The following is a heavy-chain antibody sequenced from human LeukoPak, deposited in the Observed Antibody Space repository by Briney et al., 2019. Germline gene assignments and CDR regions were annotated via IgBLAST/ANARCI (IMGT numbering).Heavy chain of an antibody. V-gene: IGHV3-21*04. CDR3: VKDLKAGGILTD. CDR1: GFTFGNCA. J-gene: IGHJ4*02. Sequence: GGSLRLSCAASGFTFGNCAMNWVRQTPGKGLEWVSSISNDGVYFYYADSVKGRFTISRDNAKNFLFLQMNSLRVEDTALYYCVKDLKAGGILTDWGQGTLLTVSS. CDR2: ISNDGVYF. D-gene: IGHD3-9*01.